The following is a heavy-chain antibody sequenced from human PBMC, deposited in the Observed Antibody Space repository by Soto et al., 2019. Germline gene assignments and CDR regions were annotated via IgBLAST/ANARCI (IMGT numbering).Heavy chain of an antibody. J-gene: IGHJ4*02. Sequence: PGGSLRLSCTASGFTFSSYAMSWVRQAPGKGLEWVSYIGIGSSTTYYADSVKGRFTISRDNAKNTLYLQMNSLRAEDTAIYYSAKKATIQLGYCSGGSCKIDYWGQGTLVTVSS. CDR3: AKKATIQLGYCSGGSCKIDY. CDR2: IGIGSSTT. CDR1: GFTFSSYA. D-gene: IGHD2-15*01. V-gene: IGHV3-48*01.